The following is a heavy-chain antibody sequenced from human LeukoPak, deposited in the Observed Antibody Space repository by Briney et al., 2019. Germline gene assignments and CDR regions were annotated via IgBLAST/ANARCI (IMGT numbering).Heavy chain of an antibody. CDR1: GFTFSSYG. CDR2: IWYDGSNK. Sequence: GRSLRLSCAASGFTFSSYGMHWVRQAPGKGLEWVAVIWYDGSNKYYADSVEGRFTISRDNSKNTLYLQMNSLRAEDTAVYYCTRDRHDSSGYYIDYWGQGTLVTVSS. D-gene: IGHD3-22*01. J-gene: IGHJ4*02. CDR3: TRDRHDSSGYYIDY. V-gene: IGHV3-33*01.